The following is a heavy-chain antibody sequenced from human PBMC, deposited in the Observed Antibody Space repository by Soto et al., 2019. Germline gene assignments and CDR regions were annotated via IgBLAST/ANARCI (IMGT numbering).Heavy chain of an antibody. Sequence: PGGSLRLSCAASGFTFSNAWMSWVRQAPGKGLEWVGRIKSKTDGGTTDYAAPVKGRFTISRDDSKNTLYLQMNSLKTEDTAVYYCTTAPSDPQRWYFDLWGRGTLVTVSS. CDR1: GFTFSNAW. CDR2: IKSKTDGGTT. CDR3: TTAPSDPQRWYFDL. V-gene: IGHV3-15*01. J-gene: IGHJ2*01.